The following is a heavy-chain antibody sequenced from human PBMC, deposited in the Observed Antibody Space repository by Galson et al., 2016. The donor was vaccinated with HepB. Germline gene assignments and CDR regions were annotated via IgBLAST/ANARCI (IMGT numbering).Heavy chain of an antibody. CDR2: IKQDGSEK. D-gene: IGHD3-16*02. J-gene: IGHJ4*02. CDR3: AREGPRRISLAKMGFFDY. Sequence: SLRLSCAASGYPFEKCWLSWVRQAPGKGLEWVANIKQDGSEKYYGDSVKGRFTISRDNARNSAYLQMNDLRVDDTAIYYCAREGPRRISLAKMGFFDYWGRGSLVTVSS. V-gene: IGHV3-7*01. CDR1: GYPFEKCW.